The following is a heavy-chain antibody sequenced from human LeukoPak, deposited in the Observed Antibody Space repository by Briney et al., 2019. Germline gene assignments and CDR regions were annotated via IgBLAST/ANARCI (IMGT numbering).Heavy chain of an antibody. CDR1: GYSISSGYY. J-gene: IGHJ4*02. CDR2: IYHSGST. D-gene: IGHD3-22*01. V-gene: IGHV4-38-2*02. CDR3: AKDHYDSSGYPFDY. Sequence: PSETLSLTCTVSGYSISSGYYWGWIRQPPGKGLEWIGSIYHSGSTYYNPSLKSRVTISVDTSKNQFSLKLNSVTAADTAVYYCAKDHYDSSGYPFDYWGQGTLVTVSS.